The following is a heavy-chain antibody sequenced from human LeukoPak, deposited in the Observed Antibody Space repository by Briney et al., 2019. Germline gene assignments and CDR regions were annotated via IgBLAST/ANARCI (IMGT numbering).Heavy chain of an antibody. CDR1: GGSISSGYYY. V-gene: IGHV4-30-4*01. CDR3: ARDQGYSYCYFDY. J-gene: IGHJ4*02. Sequence: SETLSLTCTVSGGSISSGYYYWRWIRQPPGKGLEWVGYIYYSGDTYYNPSLKSRVTISLDTSKNQFSLNLSSVTAADTAVYYCARDQGYSYCYFDYWGQGTLVTVSS. CDR2: IYYSGDT. D-gene: IGHD5-18*01.